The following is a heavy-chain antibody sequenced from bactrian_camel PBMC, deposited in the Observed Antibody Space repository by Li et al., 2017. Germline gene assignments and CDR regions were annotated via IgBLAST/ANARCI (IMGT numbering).Heavy chain of an antibody. Sequence: HVQLVESGGASVRPGGSLRPSCAVSGYDYNAYAAGWFRQTPGNEREGVAAIAIDGKMHYADSVKGRFTISRDNAENTLTLQLSDLKTEDTAMYYCTKDLSYGTRNWARSARGQGTQVTVS. J-gene: IGHJ4*01. CDR2: IAIDGKM. V-gene: IGHV3S53*01. CDR1: GYDYNAYA. D-gene: IGHD3*01.